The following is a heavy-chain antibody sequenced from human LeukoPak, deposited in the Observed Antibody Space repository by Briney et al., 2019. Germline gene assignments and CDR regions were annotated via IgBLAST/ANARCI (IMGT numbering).Heavy chain of an antibody. Sequence: GGSLRLSCAASGNYWMHWVRQAPGKGLVWVSHINSDGSWTSYADSVKGRFTISKDNAKNTVYLQMNNLRAGDTAVYYCVSFYETYWGRGTLVTVSS. D-gene: IGHD2-2*01. CDR1: GNYW. CDR3: VSFYETY. V-gene: IGHV3-74*01. CDR2: INSDGSWT. J-gene: IGHJ4*02.